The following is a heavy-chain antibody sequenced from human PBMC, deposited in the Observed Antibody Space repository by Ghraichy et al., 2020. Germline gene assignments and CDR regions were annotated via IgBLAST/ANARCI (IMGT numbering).Heavy chain of an antibody. V-gene: IGHV3-48*02. CDR3: ARVPPATTFYGMDV. CDR1: GFTFSSYS. CDR2: ISSSSSTI. J-gene: IGHJ6*02. D-gene: IGHD5-12*01. Sequence: RGSLRLSCAASGFTFSSYSMNWVRQAPGKGLEWVSYISSSSSTIYYADSVKGRFTISRDNAKNSLYLQMNSLRDEDTAVYYCARVPPATTFYGMDVWGQGTTVTVSS.